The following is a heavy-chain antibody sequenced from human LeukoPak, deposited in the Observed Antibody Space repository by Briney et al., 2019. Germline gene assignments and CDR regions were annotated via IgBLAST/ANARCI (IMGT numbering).Heavy chain of an antibody. CDR3: ARDAVYSGYDRGDYYGMDV. J-gene: IGHJ6*02. CDR2: ISSSSSYI. CDR1: GFTFSSYS. D-gene: IGHD5-12*01. V-gene: IGHV3-21*01. Sequence: PGGSLRLSCAASGFTFSSYSMNWVRQAPGKGLEWVSSISSSSSYIYYADSVKGRFTISRDNAKNSLYLQMNSLRAEDTAVYYCARDAVYSGYDRGDYYGMDVWGQGTTVTVSS.